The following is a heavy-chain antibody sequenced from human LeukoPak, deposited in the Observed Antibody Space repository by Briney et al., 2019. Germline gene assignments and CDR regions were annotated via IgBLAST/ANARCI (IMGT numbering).Heavy chain of an antibody. J-gene: IGHJ4*02. CDR1: GFTFSDHY. CDR2: ISSGSTYT. V-gene: IGHV3-11*05. D-gene: IGHD4-23*01. Sequence: GGSLRLSCEASGFTFSDHYMSWIRQAPGKRLEWVPYISSGSTYTNYADSVEGRFTISRDNAKNSLYLQMNSLRAEDTAVYYCARGDYGGDYFDYWGQGTLVTVSS. CDR3: ARGDYGGDYFDY.